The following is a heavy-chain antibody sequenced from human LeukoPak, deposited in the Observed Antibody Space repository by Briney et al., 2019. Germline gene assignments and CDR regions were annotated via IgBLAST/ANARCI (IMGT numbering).Heavy chain of an antibody. Sequence: GGSLRLSCAASGFTFSSYWMSWVRQAPGKGLEWVANIKQDGSEKYYVDSVKGRFTISRDNAKNSLYLQMNSLRAEDTAVYYCARGSYKPYYDFWSAYYIGWFDPWGQGTLVTVSS. CDR3: ARGSYKPYYDFWSAYYIGWFDP. CDR1: GFTFSSYW. V-gene: IGHV3-7*01. D-gene: IGHD3-3*01. CDR2: IKQDGSEK. J-gene: IGHJ5*02.